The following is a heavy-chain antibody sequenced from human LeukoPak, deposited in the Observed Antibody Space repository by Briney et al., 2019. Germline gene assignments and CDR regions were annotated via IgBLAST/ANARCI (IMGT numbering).Heavy chain of an antibody. Sequence: SETLSLTCTVSGGSISSSSYYWGWIRQPPGTGLEWIGSIYYSGSTYYNPSLKSRVTISVDTSKNQFSLKLSSVTAADTAVYYCARAPRFVVRGNYYYYMDVWGKGTTVTVSS. D-gene: IGHD3-10*01. V-gene: IGHV4-39*01. CDR1: GGSISSSSYY. CDR2: IYYSGST. CDR3: ARAPRFVVRGNYYYYMDV. J-gene: IGHJ6*03.